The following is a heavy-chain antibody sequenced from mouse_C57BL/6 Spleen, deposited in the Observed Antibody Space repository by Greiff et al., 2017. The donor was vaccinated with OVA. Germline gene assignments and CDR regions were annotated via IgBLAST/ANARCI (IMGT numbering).Heavy chain of an antibody. CDR2: IYPRSGNT. V-gene: IGHV1-81*01. Sequence: QVQLQQSGAELARPGASVKLSCKASGYTFTSYGISWVKQRTGQGLEWIGEIYPRSGNTYYNEKFKGKATLTADKYSSTAYMELRSLTSEDSAVYFCARPVVATWYFDVWGTGTTVTVSS. J-gene: IGHJ1*03. CDR3: ARPVVATWYFDV. CDR1: GYTFTSYG. D-gene: IGHD1-1*01.